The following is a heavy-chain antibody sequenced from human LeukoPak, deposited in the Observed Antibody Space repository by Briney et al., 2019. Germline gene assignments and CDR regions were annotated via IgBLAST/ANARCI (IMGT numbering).Heavy chain of an antibody. Sequence: PGGSLRLSCAASGFSFSTYTINWVRQAPGKGLEWISYISSTSSTIHYADSVKGQFTISRDNSKNTLYLQMNSLRAEDTAVYYCAKDRGYSYGISEYWGQGTLVTVSS. V-gene: IGHV3-48*01. CDR1: GFSFSTYT. CDR3: AKDRGYSYGISEY. D-gene: IGHD5-18*01. J-gene: IGHJ4*02. CDR2: ISSTSSTI.